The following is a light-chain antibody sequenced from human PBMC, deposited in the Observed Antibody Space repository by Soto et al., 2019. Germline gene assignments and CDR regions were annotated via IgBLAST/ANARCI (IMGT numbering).Light chain of an antibody. J-gene: IGKJ4*01. CDR1: QSVSSSY. V-gene: IGKV3-20*01. Sequence: VLTQSPGTLSLSPGETATLSCRASQSVSSSYLAWYQQKPGQAPRLLIYGASSRATGIPDRFSGSGSGTDFTLTISRLEPEDFAVYYCQQYGSSPCTFGGGTKVEIK. CDR2: GAS. CDR3: QQYGSSPCT.